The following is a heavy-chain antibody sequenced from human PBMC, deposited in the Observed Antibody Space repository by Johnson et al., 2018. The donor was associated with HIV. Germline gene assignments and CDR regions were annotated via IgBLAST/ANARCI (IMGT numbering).Heavy chain of an antibody. V-gene: IGHV3-11*04. D-gene: IGHD1-14*01. CDR3: ATRDPTYRPGAFDL. CDR1: GFTFSDYY. CDR2: ISSSGSTI. Sequence: QVQLVESGGGLVTPGGSLRLSCAVSGFTFSDYYMSWIRQAPGKGLEWVSYISSSGSTIYYADSVKGRFIISRDNAKNSLYLQMNSLRAEDTAVYYCATRDPTYRPGAFDLWGQGTMVTVSS. J-gene: IGHJ3*01.